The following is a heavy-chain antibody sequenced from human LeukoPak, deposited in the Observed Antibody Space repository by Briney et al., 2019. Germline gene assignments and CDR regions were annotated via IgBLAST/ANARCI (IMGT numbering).Heavy chain of an antibody. CDR3: ARELAVGQPFDY. CDR1: GGSVSSGSYY. CDR2: IYYSGST. D-gene: IGHD1-1*01. V-gene: IGHV4-61*01. J-gene: IGHJ4*02. Sequence: SETLSLTCTVSGGSVSSGSYYWSWIRQPPGTGLEWIGYIYYSGSTNYNPSLKSRVTISVDTSKNQFSLKLSSVTAADTAVYYCARELAVGQPFDYWGQGTLVTVSS.